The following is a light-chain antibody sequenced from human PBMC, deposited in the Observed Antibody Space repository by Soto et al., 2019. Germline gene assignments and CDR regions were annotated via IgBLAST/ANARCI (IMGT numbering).Light chain of an antibody. J-gene: IGLJ1*01. CDR3: QSFDSSLIGYV. Sequence: VLTQPPSVSGFPGPGITISCTGSSSDIGAGYDVHWYRQLPGTAPKLLMYGKNNRPSGVPGRFSGSKSGTSASLAITGLQAEDVADYSCQSFDSSLIGYVFGTGTKVTVL. V-gene: IGLV1-40*01. CDR1: SSDIGAGYD. CDR2: GKN.